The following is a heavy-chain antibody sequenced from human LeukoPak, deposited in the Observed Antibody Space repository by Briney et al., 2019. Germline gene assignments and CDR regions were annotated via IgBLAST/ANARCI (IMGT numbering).Heavy chain of an antibody. CDR3: ARARILTGYSPSDY. V-gene: IGHV4-34*01. D-gene: IGHD3-9*01. Sequence: SETLSLTCAVYGGSFSGYYRSWIRQPPGKGLEWIGEINHSGSTNYNPSLKSRVTISVDTSKNQFSLKLSSVTAADTAVYYCARARILTGYSPSDYWGQGTLVTVSS. J-gene: IGHJ4*02. CDR2: INHSGST. CDR1: GGSFSGYY.